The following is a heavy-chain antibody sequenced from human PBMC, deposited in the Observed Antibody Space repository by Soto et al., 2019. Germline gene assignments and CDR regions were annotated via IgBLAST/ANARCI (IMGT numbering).Heavy chain of an antibody. V-gene: IGHV1-8*01. J-gene: IGHJ4*02. CDR3: ARVGGNWNDDYFDY. Sequence: QVQLVQSGAGVKKPGASVKVSCKASGYTFSDHDINWVRQASGQGPEWLGWMNPNSGDTGYAQNFQGRVTMTRDTSKRTAYMELSSQRSEDTAVYYCARVGGNWNDDYFDYWGQGTLVTVSS. CDR1: GYTFSDHD. D-gene: IGHD1-1*01. CDR2: MNPNSGDT.